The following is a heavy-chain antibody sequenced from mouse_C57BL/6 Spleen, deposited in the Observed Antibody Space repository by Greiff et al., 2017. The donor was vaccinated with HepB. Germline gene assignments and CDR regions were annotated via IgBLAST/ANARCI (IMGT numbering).Heavy chain of an antibody. CDR2: IDPEDGET. D-gene: IGHD1-1*01. V-gene: IGHV14-2*01. J-gene: IGHJ3*01. Sequence: EVQLQQSGAELVKPGASVKLSCTASGFNIKDYYMHWVKQRTEQGLEWIGRIDPEDGETKYDPKFQGKATITADTSSNTAYLQLSSLTSEDTAVYYCARWDGSRPSYWGQGTLVTVSA. CDR3: ARWDGSRPSY. CDR1: GFNIKDYY.